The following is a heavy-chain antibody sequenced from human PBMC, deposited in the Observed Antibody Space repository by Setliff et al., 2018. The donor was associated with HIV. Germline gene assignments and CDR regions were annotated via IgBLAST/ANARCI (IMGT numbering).Heavy chain of an antibody. CDR3: ARAVADRGVYYLDY. J-gene: IGHJ4*01. CDR2: IYYSGSA. CDR1: GVSISSGGYY. Sequence: PSETLSLTCIVSGVSISSGGYYWSWVRQHPGKGLEWIGYIYYSGSAYYNPSLQNRIDISVDASTNQFSLKLTSVTAADTAVYYCARAVADRGVYYLDYWGQGTLVTV. V-gene: IGHV4-31*03. D-gene: IGHD6-19*01.